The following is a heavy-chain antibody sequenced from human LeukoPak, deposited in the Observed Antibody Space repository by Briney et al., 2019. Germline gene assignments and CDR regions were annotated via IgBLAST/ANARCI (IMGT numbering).Heavy chain of an antibody. J-gene: IGHJ3*02. CDR3: TRVPVVPAAKGAFDI. V-gene: IGHV3-49*04. CDR1: GFTFSSYS. D-gene: IGHD2-2*01. Sequence: GGSLRLSCAASGFTFSSYSMNWVRQAPGKGLEWVGFIRSKAYGGTTEYAAFVKGRFTISRDDSKSIAYLQMNSLKTEDTAVYYCTRVPVVPAAKGAFDIWGQGTMVTVSS. CDR2: IRSKAYGGTT.